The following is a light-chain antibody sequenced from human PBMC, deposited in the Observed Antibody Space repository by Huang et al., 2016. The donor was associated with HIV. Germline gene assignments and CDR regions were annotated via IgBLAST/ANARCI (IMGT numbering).Light chain of an antibody. CDR2: GAA. CDR3: QQYNNWPRT. J-gene: IGKJ1*01. V-gene: IGKV3-15*01. CDR1: QSVSSN. Sequence: EIVMTQSPAPLSVSPGERAPLSCRASQSVSSNLAWYQQKPGQAPRLLIYGAATRATGIPARVRGRGAGTEFTLTISSLQSEDFAVYYCQQYNNWPRTFGQGTKVEIK.